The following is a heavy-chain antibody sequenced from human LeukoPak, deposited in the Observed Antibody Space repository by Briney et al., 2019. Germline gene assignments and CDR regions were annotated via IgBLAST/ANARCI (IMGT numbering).Heavy chain of an antibody. CDR1: GFTFSSYG. D-gene: IGHD3-22*01. J-gene: IGHJ4*02. V-gene: IGHV3-30*18. CDR3: AKESGYPARPPDY. CDR2: ISYDGSNK. Sequence: GGSLRLSCAASGFTFSSYGMHWVRQAPGKGLEWVAVISYDGSNKYYADSVKGRFTISRDNSKNTLYLQMNSLRAEDTAVYYCAKESGYPARPPDYWGQGTLVTVSS.